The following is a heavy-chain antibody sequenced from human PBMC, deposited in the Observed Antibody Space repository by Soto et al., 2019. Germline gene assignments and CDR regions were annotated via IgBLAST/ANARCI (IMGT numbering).Heavy chain of an antibody. CDR3: ARDLVRYCSGGSCHYFDY. CDR1: GFTFSSYA. Sequence: PGGSLRLSCAASGFTFSSYAMHWVRQAPGKGLEWVAVISYDGSNKYYADSVKGRFTISRDNSKNTLYLQMNSLRAEDTAVYDCARDLVRYCSGGSCHYFDYWGQGTLVTVSS. CDR2: ISYDGSNK. J-gene: IGHJ4*02. D-gene: IGHD2-15*01. V-gene: IGHV3-30-3*01.